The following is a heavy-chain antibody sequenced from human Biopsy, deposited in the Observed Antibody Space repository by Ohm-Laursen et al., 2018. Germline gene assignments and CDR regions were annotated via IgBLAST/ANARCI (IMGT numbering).Heavy chain of an antibody. CDR3: ARLYRLDDYWNDDPPDAFDV. CDR2: IHHSGST. Sequence: GTLSLTCPVSGGSFTGHYWSWIRQPPGKGPECIGNIHHSGSTNYNPSLKSRLTISVDTSKNQFSLKLSSVTAADTAVFFCARLYRLDDYWNDDPPDAFDVWGQGTRVTVSS. J-gene: IGHJ3*01. V-gene: IGHV4-59*11. D-gene: IGHD3-3*01. CDR1: GGSFTGHY.